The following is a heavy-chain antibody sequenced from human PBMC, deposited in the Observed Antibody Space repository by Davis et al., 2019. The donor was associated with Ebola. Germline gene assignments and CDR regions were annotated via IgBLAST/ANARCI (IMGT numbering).Heavy chain of an antibody. CDR1: GFTFSSYG. Sequence: PGGSLRLSCAASGFTFSSYGMHWVRQAPGEGLEWVAAISYDGSNKYYADSVKGRFTISRDNSKNTLFLQMHSLRAEDTAVYYCAKEGWLDYYYYMDVWGKGTTVTVSS. V-gene: IGHV3-30*18. D-gene: IGHD5-12*01. CDR3: AKEGWLDYYYYMDV. CDR2: ISYDGSNK. J-gene: IGHJ6*03.